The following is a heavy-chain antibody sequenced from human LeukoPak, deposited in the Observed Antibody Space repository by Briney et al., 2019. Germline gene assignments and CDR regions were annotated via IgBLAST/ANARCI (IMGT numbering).Heavy chain of an antibody. D-gene: IGHD6-19*01. CDR1: GFSISSYY. CDR2: VSTSGST. V-gene: IGHV4-4*09. Sequence: SETLALTCTVCGFSISSYYCSWLRQPPGKGLEWIGYVSTSGSTDYSPSLKSRVTISVDRSKNQCSLNLSSVTAADTAVYYCARHDEGSGWYRSYIDLWGRGTLVIVSS. CDR3: ARHDEGSGWYRSYIDL. J-gene: IGHJ2*01.